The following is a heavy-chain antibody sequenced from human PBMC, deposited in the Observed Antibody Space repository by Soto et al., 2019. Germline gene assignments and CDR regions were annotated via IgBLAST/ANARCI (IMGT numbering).Heavy chain of an antibody. D-gene: IGHD3-10*01. V-gene: IGHV3-7*01. CDR1: GFTFSSYC. Sequence: GGSLRLSCAASGFTFSSYCMRWVRQAPGKGLEWVANIKQDGSEKYYVDSVMGRFTVSRDNAKSSLFLQMNSLRAEDTAVYYCARGETGGGGALYLWSQGTMVTVSS. CDR2: IKQDGSEK. J-gene: IGHJ3*01. CDR3: ARGETGGGGALYL.